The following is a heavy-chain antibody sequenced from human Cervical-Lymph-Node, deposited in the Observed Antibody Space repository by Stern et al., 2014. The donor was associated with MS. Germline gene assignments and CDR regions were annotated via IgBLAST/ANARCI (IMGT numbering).Heavy chain of an antibody. CDR1: GYSISSGYY. CDR2: IYHSGST. Sequence: QLQLQESGPGLVKPSETLSLTCTVSGYSISSGYYWGWIRQPPGKGLEWIGTIYHSGSTYYNPSLKSRVTISVDTSQNHFSLELSSVTAADTAVYYCAREEQQLVHGNWFDPWGQGTLVTVSS. CDR3: AREEQQLVHGNWFDP. V-gene: IGHV4-38-2*02. D-gene: IGHD6-13*01. J-gene: IGHJ5*02.